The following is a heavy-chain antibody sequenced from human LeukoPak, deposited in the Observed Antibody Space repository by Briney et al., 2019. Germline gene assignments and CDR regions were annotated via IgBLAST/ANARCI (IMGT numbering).Heavy chain of an antibody. CDR2: IYYSGST. CDR3: AIQMATSPDAFDI. Sequence: PSETLSLTCTVSGGSISSNSYYWGWIRQPPGKGLEWIGYIYYSGSTNYNPSLKSRVTISVDTSKNQFSLKLSSVTAADTAVYYCAIQMATSPDAFDIWGQGTMVTVSS. J-gene: IGHJ3*02. CDR1: GGSISSNSYY. V-gene: IGHV4-61*05. D-gene: IGHD5-24*01.